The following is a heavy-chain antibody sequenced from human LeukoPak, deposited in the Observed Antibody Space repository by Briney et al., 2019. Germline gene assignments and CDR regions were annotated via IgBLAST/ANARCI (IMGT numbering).Heavy chain of an antibody. V-gene: IGHV4-34*01. J-gene: IGHJ6*02. CDR3: ARGYSGYYYYYGMDV. CDR2: INHSGST. CDR1: GGSFSDYY. Sequence: SETLSLTCTVYGGSFSDYYWSWIRQPPGKGLEWIGEINHSGSTNYNPSLKSRVTISVDTSKNQFSLKLSSVTAADTAVYYCARGYSGYYYYYGMDVWGQGTTVTVSS. D-gene: IGHD5-12*01.